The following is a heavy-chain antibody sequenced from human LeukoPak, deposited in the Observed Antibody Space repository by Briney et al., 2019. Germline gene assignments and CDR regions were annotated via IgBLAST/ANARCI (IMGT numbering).Heavy chain of an antibody. CDR2: ISGSGDVK. CDR3: AQDGASIRFDN. D-gene: IGHD3-16*01. J-gene: IGHJ4*02. Sequence: PGGSLRLSCAASGFTFSSYGVSWVRQAPGKGLEWVSGISGSGDVKWYADSVKGRFIISRDNSKNTLYLQMNSLRAEDTAVYYCAQDGASIRFDNWGQGTLVTVSS. CDR1: GFTFSSYG. V-gene: IGHV3-23*01.